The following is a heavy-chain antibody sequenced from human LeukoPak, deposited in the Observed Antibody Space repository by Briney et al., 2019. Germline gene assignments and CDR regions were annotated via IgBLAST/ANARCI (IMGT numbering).Heavy chain of an antibody. Sequence: GESLKISCQGSGYSFTTFWIGWVRQMPGKGLEWMGIIYPGDSDTIYSPSFQGQVTISADKSISTAYLQWSSLKASDTAMYYCATRDFGSDASDIWGQGTMVTVSS. CDR1: GYSFTTFW. CDR2: IYPGDSDT. D-gene: IGHD3-16*01. CDR3: ATRDFGSDASDI. V-gene: IGHV5-51*01. J-gene: IGHJ3*02.